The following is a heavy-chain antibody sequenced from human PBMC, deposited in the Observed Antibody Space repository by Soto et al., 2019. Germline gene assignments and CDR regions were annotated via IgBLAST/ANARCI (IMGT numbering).Heavy chain of an antibody. D-gene: IGHD1-1*01. Sequence: EVQLLESGGGLVQPGESLRLSCAASGFTFGNYFMNWVRQAPGKGLEWVSDISSNGGRKHYADSVRGRFTISRDNSRNTLYLQMSSLRAEDTALYYCAKDLHWYGMDVWGQGTMVSVSS. CDR1: GFTFGNYF. CDR3: AKDLHWYGMDV. CDR2: ISSNGGRK. J-gene: IGHJ6*02. V-gene: IGHV3-23*01.